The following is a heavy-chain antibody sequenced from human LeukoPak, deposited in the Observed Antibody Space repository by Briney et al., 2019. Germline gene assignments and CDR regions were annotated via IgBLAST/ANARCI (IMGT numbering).Heavy chain of an antibody. CDR2: IIPIFGTA. CDR1: GGTFSSYA. V-gene: IGHV1-69*06. D-gene: IGHD3-22*01. CDR3: AREHSYYDSSGYYYGSGYFDY. J-gene: IGHJ4*02. Sequence: GASVKVSCKASGGTFSSYAISWVRQAPGQGLEWMGGIIPIFGTANYAQKFQGRVTITADKSTSTAYMELSSVTAADTAVYSCAREHSYYDSSGYYYGSGYFDYWGQGTLVTVSS.